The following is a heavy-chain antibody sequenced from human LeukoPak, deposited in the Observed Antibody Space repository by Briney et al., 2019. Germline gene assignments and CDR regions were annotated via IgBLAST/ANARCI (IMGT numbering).Heavy chain of an antibody. J-gene: IGHJ3*02. CDR1: GGSFSGYY. CDR2: INHSGST. CDR3: ARGPRRVLRYFDWLYAFDI. D-gene: IGHD3-9*01. Sequence: SETLSLTCAVYGGSFSGYYWSWIRQPPGKGLEWIGEINHSGSTNYNPSLKSRVTISVDTSKNQFSLKLSSVTAADTAVYYCARGPRRVLRYFDWLYAFDIWGQGTMVTVSS. V-gene: IGHV4-34*01.